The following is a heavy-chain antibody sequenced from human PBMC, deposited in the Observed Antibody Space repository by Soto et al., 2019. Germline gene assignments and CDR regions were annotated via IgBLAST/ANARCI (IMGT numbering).Heavy chain of an antibody. V-gene: IGHV4-34*01. CDR2: INHSGST. D-gene: IGHD6-13*01. J-gene: IGHJ4*02. Sequence: SETLSLTCAVYGGSFSGYNWGWIRQSPGKGLEWIGEINHSGSTNYNPSLKSRVTISVDTSKKQFSLKLSSVTAADTAVYYCARGPDSSPQPIDYWGQGPLVTVSS. CDR1: GGSFSGYN. CDR3: ARGPDSSPQPIDY.